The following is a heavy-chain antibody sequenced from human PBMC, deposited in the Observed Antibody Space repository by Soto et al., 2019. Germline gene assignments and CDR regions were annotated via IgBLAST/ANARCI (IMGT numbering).Heavy chain of an antibody. D-gene: IGHD3-10*01. CDR2: ILNDGSNR. J-gene: IGHJ6*02. CDR3: ARDDEYSGNGMDV. V-gene: IGHV3-33*01. Sequence: QVQLVESGGGVVQPGRSLRLSCAASGFTFSNYGMHWVRQAPGKGLEWVAVILNDGSNRYHADSVKDRFTISRDNSKNTLYLQMNSLRAERTAVYYCARDDEYSGNGMDVWGQGTTVTVS. CDR1: GFTFSNYG.